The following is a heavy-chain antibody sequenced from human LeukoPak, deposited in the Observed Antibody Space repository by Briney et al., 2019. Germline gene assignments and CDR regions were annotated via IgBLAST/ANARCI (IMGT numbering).Heavy chain of an antibody. Sequence: SETLSLTCTVSGGSISNYYWSWIRQPPEKGLEWIGYIYHSGSTNYNPSLKSRVTISVDTSKNQFSLKLSSVTAADTAVYYCARVRGYCSSTSCLSPNYYYYYMDVWGKGTTVTISS. CDR3: ARVRGYCSSTSCLSPNYYYYYMDV. V-gene: IGHV4-59*01. CDR2: IYHSGST. CDR1: GGSISNYY. J-gene: IGHJ6*03. D-gene: IGHD2-2*01.